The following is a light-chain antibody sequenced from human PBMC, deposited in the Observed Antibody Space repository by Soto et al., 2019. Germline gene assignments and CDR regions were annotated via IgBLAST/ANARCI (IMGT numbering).Light chain of an antibody. V-gene: IGKV1-5*01. CDR1: QSINNL. J-gene: IGKJ4*01. CDR2: DVS. Sequence: DVQMTESPSTLSASVGDRVTITCRASQSINNLLAWYQQKPGKAPKFLIYDVSTLESGVPSRFRGSGSGTESTLTISSLQPQDFATYYCQQYDSYPLTFGGGTKVDI. CDR3: QQYDSYPLT.